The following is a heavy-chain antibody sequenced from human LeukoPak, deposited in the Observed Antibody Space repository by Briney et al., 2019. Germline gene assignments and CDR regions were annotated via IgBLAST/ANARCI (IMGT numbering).Heavy chain of an antibody. V-gene: IGHV3-23*01. CDR1: GFTFNNYA. CDR3: ARDYADYVGYFFFDY. D-gene: IGHD4-17*01. CDR2: ISGGGETT. Sequence: GGSLRLSCAASGFTFNNYAMNWVRQAPGKGLEWVSSISGGGETTYYADSAKGRFTISRDNFQNTLYLQMNSLRAEDTAVYYCARDYADYVGYFFFDYWGQGTLVTVSS. J-gene: IGHJ4*02.